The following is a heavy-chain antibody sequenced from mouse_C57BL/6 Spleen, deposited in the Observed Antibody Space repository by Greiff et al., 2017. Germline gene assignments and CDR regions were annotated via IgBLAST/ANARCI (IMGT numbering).Heavy chain of an antibody. D-gene: IGHD3-2*02. J-gene: IGHJ2*01. CDR1: GYTFTSYW. CDR2: IYPSDSET. V-gene: IGHV1-61*01. CDR3: ARASSDYVSYYFDY. Sequence: QVQLQQPGAELVRPGSSVKLSCKASGYTFTSYWMDWVKQRPGQGLEWIGNIYPSDSETHYNQKFKDKATLTVDKSSSTAYMQLSSLTSEDSAVYYCARASSDYVSYYFDYWGQGTTLTVSS.